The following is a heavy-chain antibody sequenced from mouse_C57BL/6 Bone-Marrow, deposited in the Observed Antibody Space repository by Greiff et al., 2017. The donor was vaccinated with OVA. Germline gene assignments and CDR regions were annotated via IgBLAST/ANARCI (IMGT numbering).Heavy chain of an antibody. V-gene: IGHV1-49*01. J-gene: IGHJ4*01. CDR3: ARGRNYDLYYYAMDY. CDR2: FTMYSDAT. D-gene: IGHD2-4*01. Sequence: LQQSGAELVRPGSSVKLSCKDSYFAFMASAMHWVKQRPGHGLEWIGSFTMYSDATEYSENFKGKATFTADTSSNTAYMQLSSLTTEDSAIYYCARGRNYDLYYYAMDYWGQGTSVTVSS. CDR1: YFAFMASA.